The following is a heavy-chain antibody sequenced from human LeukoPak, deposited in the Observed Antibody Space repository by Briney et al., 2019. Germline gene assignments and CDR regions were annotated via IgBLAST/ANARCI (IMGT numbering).Heavy chain of an antibody. CDR2: ISYDGSDK. J-gene: IGHJ4*02. V-gene: IGHV3-30-3*01. Sequence: GGSLRLSCAASGFTFSNYAMHWVRQAPGKGLEWVAVISYDGSDKYYADSVKGRFTISRDNSKNTLYLQMNSLRAEDTAVYYCARAQGSLDYYDSSGYYYPAYWGQGTLVTVSS. D-gene: IGHD3-22*01. CDR3: ARAQGSLDYYDSSGYYYPAY. CDR1: GFTFSNYA.